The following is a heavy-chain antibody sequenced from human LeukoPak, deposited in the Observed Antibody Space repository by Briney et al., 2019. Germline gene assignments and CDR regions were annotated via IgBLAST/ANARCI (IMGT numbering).Heavy chain of an antibody. CDR2: IIPILGIA. V-gene: IGHV1-69*02. Sequence: SVKVSCKPSGGTFSSYTISWVRQAPGQGLEWMGRIIPILGIANYAQKFQGRVTITADKSTSTAYMELSSLRSEDTAVYYCARVDFKDTAMGPLYYYYGMDVWGKGTTVTVSS. D-gene: IGHD5-18*01. CDR3: ARVDFKDTAMGPLYYYYGMDV. J-gene: IGHJ6*04. CDR1: GGTFSSYT.